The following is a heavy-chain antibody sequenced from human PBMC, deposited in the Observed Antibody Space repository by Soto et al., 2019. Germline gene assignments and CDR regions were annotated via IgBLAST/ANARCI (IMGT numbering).Heavy chain of an antibody. J-gene: IGHJ4*02. Sequence: GGSLRLSCVVSGISFDDYAMHWVRQVPGKGLEWVSGINWDSGDIGYADSVKGRFTISRDNAKNSLYLQMNSLKTEDTALYYCAKDTAPGFYDANGHLDYWGQGTPVTAPQ. D-gene: IGHD2-8*01. V-gene: IGHV3-9*01. CDR3: AKDTAPGFYDANGHLDY. CDR2: INWDSGDI. CDR1: GISFDDYA.